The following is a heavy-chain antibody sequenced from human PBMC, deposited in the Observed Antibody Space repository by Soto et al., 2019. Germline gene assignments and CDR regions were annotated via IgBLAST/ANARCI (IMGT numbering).Heavy chain of an antibody. J-gene: IGHJ5*02. V-gene: IGHV1-18*01. CDR3: ARNLPIADQRDNWFDP. CDR2: ISAYNGNT. CDR1: GYTFTSYG. D-gene: IGHD2-15*01. Sequence: ASVKVSCKASGYTFTSYGISWVRQAPGQGLEWMGWISAYNGNTNYAQKLQGRVTMTTDTSTSTAYMELRSLRSDDTAVYYCARNLPIADQRDNWFDPWGQGTLVTVSS.